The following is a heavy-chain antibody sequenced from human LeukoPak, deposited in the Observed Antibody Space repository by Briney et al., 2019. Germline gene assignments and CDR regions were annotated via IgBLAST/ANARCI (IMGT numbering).Heavy chain of an antibody. D-gene: IGHD5-18*01. CDR1: GYTFTSYD. CDR3: AGYAGYSYGDYYYMDV. V-gene: IGHV1-8*01. Sequence: GASVKVSCKASGYTFTSYDINWVRQATGQGLEWMGWMNPNSGNTGYAQKFQGRVTMARSTSISTAYMELSSLRSEDTAVYYCAGYAGYSYGDYYYMDVWGKGTTVTVSS. J-gene: IGHJ6*03. CDR2: MNPNSGNT.